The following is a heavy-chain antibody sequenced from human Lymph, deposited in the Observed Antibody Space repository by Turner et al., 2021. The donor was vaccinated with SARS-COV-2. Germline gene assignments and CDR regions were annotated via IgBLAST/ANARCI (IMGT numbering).Heavy chain of an antibody. CDR2: IYYSGSN. D-gene: IGHD1-26*01. Sequence: QVHLHESGPGLVKPSEPLSLTSALSGGSISIYYWSWIRQPPGKGLEWIAYIYYSGSNKYNSYRKSRVTIEVDTYKNQFSRKMSSVTDADTDVYYCARQRVGATIDPSWFDPWGQGTLVTVSS. V-gene: IGHV4-59*08. CDR3: ARQRVGATIDPSWFDP. J-gene: IGHJ5*02. CDR1: GGSISIYY.